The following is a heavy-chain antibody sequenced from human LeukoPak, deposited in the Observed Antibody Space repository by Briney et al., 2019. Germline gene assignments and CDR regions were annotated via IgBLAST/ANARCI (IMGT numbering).Heavy chain of an antibody. Sequence: SVTVSCTASGGTFSSYAISWVRQAPGQGLEWMGGIIPIFGTANYAQKFQGRVTITADESTSTAYMELSSLRSEDTAVYYCARGTTYYDFWSGYYFDYWGQGTLVTVSS. CDR3: ARGTTYYDFWSGYYFDY. CDR2: IIPIFGTA. J-gene: IGHJ4*02. V-gene: IGHV1-69*01. D-gene: IGHD3-3*01. CDR1: GGTFSSYA.